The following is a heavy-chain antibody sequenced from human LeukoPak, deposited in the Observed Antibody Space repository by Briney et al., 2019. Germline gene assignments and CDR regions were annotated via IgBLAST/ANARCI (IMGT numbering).Heavy chain of an antibody. J-gene: IGHJ4*02. CDR3: ARASRLAAQDY. CDR2: INPSGGST. V-gene: IGHV1-46*01. D-gene: IGHD6-6*01. Sequence: ASVKVSCKASGYTFTSYDMHWVRQAPGQGLEWMGIINPSGGSTSYAQKFQGRVTMTRDTSTSTVYMELSSLRSEDTAVYYCARASRLAAQDYWGQGTLVTVSS. CDR1: GYTFTSYD.